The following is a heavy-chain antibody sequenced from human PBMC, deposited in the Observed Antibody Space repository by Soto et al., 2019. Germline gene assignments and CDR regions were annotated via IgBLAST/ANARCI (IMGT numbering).Heavy chain of an antibody. J-gene: IGHJ4*02. CDR2: IYYSGST. Sequence: PSDTLSLTCTVSGVSISSDYWSWILQPPGKGLEWIGYIYYSGSTNYNPSLKSRVTISVDTSKNQFSLKLSSVTAADTAVYYCARHSRGWCDFDYWGQGTLVTVSS. CDR1: GVSISSDY. CDR3: ARHSRGWCDFDY. V-gene: IGHV4-59*08. D-gene: IGHD6-19*01.